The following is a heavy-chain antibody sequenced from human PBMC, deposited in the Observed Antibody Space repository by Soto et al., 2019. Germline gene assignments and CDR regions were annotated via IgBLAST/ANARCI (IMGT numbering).Heavy chain of an antibody. CDR3: ARPGERFLEWLPPDYYYMDV. V-gene: IGHV4-34*01. CDR2: INHSGST. CDR1: GGSFSGYY. D-gene: IGHD3-3*01. Sequence: SETLSLTCAVYGGSFSGYYWSWIRQPPGKGLEWIGEINHSGSTNYNPSLKSRVTISVDTSKNQFSLKLSSVTAADTAVYYCARPGERFLEWLPPDYYYMDVWGKGTTVTVSS. J-gene: IGHJ6*03.